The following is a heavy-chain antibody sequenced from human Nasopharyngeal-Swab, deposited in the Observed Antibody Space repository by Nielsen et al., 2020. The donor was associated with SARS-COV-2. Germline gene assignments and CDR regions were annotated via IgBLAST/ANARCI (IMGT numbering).Heavy chain of an antibody. CDR2: FDPEDGET. V-gene: IGHV1-24*01. J-gene: IGHJ4*02. Sequence: ASVKVSCKVSGYTLTELSMHWVRQAPGKGLEWMGGFDPEDGETIYAQKFQGRVTMTEDTSTDTAYMELSSLRSEDTAVYYCARSSGWYVTLDYWGQGTLVTVSS. CDR3: ARSSGWYVTLDY. CDR1: GYTLTELS. D-gene: IGHD6-19*01.